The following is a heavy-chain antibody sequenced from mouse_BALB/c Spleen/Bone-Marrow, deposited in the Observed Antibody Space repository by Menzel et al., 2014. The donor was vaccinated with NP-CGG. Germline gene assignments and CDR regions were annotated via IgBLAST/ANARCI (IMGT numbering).Heavy chain of an antibody. J-gene: IGHJ2*01. Sequence: EVKLEESGGGLVQPGGSLKLSCAASGFDFRRYWMSWVRRAPGKGLQWIGEINPDSRTINYTPSLKDKFIISRDNAKNTLYLQMSKVRSEDTALYFCARGNYYGHLDYWGQGTTLTVSS. CDR3: ARGNYYGHLDY. V-gene: IGHV4-1*02. CDR1: GFDFRRYW. CDR2: INPDSRTI. D-gene: IGHD2-1*01.